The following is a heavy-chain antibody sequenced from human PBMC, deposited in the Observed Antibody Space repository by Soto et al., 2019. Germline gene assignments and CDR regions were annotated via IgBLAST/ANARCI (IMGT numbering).Heavy chain of an antibody. CDR1: GGSFSGYY. CDR3: ARVRKDFWSGYWDVFDY. V-gene: IGHV4-34*01. Sequence: ETLSLTCAVYGGSFSGYYWSWIRQPPGKGLEWIGEINHSGSTNYNPSLKSRVTISVDTSKNQFSLKLSSVTAADTAVYYCARVRKDFWSGYWDVFDYWGQGTLVTVSS. J-gene: IGHJ4*02. CDR2: INHSGST. D-gene: IGHD3-3*01.